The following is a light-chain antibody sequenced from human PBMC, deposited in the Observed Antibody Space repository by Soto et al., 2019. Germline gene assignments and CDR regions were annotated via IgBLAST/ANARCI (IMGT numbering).Light chain of an antibody. CDR1: SSDVGGYNC. CDR3: CSYAGTYTFVV. CDR2: DVN. Sequence: QSALTQPRSVSGSPGQSVTISCTGTSSDVGGYNCVSWYQQHPGKAPNLMIYDVNKRPSGVPDRFSGSKSGNTASLTISGLQTEDEADYYCCSYAGTYTFVVFGGGTQLTVL. V-gene: IGLV2-11*01. J-gene: IGLJ2*01.